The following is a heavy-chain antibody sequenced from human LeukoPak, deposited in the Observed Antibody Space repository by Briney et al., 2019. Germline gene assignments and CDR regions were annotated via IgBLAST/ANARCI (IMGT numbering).Heavy chain of an antibody. D-gene: IGHD2-15*01. CDR3: ARGDRYCSGGSCYGFAGFDP. V-gene: IGHV4-59*01. J-gene: IGHJ5*02. CDR2: IYYSGST. Sequence: SETLSLTCTVSGGSISSYYWSWIRQPPGKGLEWIGYIYYSGSTNYYPSLKSRVTISVDTSKNQFSLKLSSVTAADTAVYYCARGDRYCSGGSCYGFAGFDPWGQGTLVTVSS. CDR1: GGSISSYY.